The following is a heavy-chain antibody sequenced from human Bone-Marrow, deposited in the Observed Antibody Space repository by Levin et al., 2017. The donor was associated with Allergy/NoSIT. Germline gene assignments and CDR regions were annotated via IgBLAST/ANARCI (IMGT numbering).Heavy chain of an antibody. Sequence: PLASVKVSCKASGGTFSSYAITWVRQAPGQGLEWMGGIIPIFDTANYAQKFQGRVTITADESTSTAYMELSSLRSEDTAVYYCARAPHYDFWSGYYRGMDVWGQGTTVTVSS. CDR2: IIPIFDTA. V-gene: IGHV1-69*13. CDR1: GGTFSSYA. CDR3: ARAPHYDFWSGYYRGMDV. J-gene: IGHJ6*02. D-gene: IGHD3-3*01.